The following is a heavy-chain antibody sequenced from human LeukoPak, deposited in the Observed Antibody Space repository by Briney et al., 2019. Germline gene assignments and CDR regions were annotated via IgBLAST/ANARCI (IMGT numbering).Heavy chain of an antibody. CDR2: ISAYNGNT. CDR1: GYTFTSYG. Sequence: ASVKVSCKASGYTFTSYGISWVRQAPGQGLEWMGWISAYNGNTNYAQKLQGRVTMTTDTSTSTAYMELRSLRSDDTAVYYCARDRGDHARLYDFWSGLDYWGQGTLVTVSS. CDR3: ARDRGDHARLYDFWSGLDY. D-gene: IGHD3-3*01. J-gene: IGHJ4*02. V-gene: IGHV1-18*01.